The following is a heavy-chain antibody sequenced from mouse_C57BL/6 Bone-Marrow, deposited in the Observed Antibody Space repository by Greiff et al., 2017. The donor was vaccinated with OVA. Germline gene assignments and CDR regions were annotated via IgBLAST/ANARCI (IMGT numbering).Heavy chain of an antibody. Sequence: EVKVVESGGGLVQPGGSLSLSCAASGFTFTDYYMSWVRQPPGKALEWLGFIRNKANGYTTEYSASVKGRFTISRDNSQSILYLQMNALRAEDSATYYCALKGYYFNYAMDYWGQGTSVTVSS. CDR3: ALKGYYFNYAMDY. CDR2: IRNKANGYTT. J-gene: IGHJ4*01. V-gene: IGHV7-3*01. D-gene: IGHD2-12*01. CDR1: GFTFTDYY.